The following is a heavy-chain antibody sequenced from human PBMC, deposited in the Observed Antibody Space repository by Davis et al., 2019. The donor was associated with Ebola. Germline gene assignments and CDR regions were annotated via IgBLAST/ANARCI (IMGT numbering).Heavy chain of an antibody. Sequence: MPSETLSLTCAVYGGSSSGYYWSCIRQPPGKVLEWIGETNHSGRTNYNPSLKSRVTIPVDTSKNQFSLKMSSVTAADTAVYYCAREGRSGYSNWFDPWGQGTLVTVSS. CDR2: TNHSGRT. J-gene: IGHJ5*02. V-gene: IGHV4-34*01. D-gene: IGHD3-22*01. CDR1: GGSSSGYY. CDR3: AREGRSGYSNWFDP.